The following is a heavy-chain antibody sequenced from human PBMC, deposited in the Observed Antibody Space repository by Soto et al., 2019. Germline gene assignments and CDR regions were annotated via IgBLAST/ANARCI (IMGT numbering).Heavy chain of an antibody. Sequence: GASVKVSCKASGYTFTGYYMHWVRQAPGQGLEWMGWINPNSGGTNYAQKFQGRVTMTRDTSISTAYMELSRLRSDDTAVYYCARAIVVVPAAIVSSWFYYYYGMDVWGQGTTVTVSS. D-gene: IGHD2-2*01. CDR1: GYTFTGYY. CDR3: ARAIVVVPAAIVSSWFYYYYGMDV. CDR2: INPNSGGT. V-gene: IGHV1-2*02. J-gene: IGHJ6*02.